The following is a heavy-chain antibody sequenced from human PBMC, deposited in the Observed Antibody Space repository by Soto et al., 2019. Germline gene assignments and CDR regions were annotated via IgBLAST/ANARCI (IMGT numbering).Heavy chain of an antibody. CDR1: GYTFTSYD. D-gene: IGHD6-6*01. Sequence: ASVKVSCKASGYTFTSYDINWVRQATGQGLEWMGWMNPNSGNTGYAQKFQGRVTMTRNTSISTAYMELSSLRSEDTAVYYCASWQLQGGYYYYYGMDVWGQGATVTVSS. V-gene: IGHV1-8*01. CDR3: ASWQLQGGYYYYYGMDV. J-gene: IGHJ6*02. CDR2: MNPNSGNT.